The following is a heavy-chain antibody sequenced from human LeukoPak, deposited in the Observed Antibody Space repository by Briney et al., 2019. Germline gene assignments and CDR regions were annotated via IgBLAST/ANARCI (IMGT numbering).Heavy chain of an antibody. CDR2: ISGSGDSP. CDR3: ARDVAPRPYYYMDI. CDR1: EFTFTNYA. V-gene: IGHV3-23*01. D-gene: IGHD6-6*01. Sequence: GGSLRLSCAASEFTFTNYALSWVRQAPGKGLEWVSAISGSGDSPYYADSVKGRFTISRDNSKNTLFLQMTSLRAEDTAVYYCARDVAPRPYYYMDIWGRGTTVTVSS. J-gene: IGHJ6*03.